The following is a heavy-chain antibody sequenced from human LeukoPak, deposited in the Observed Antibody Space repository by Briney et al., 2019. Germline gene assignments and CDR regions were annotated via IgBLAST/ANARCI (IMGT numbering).Heavy chain of an antibody. Sequence: SETLSLTCTVSDGSISSSSYYWGWIRQPPGKGLEWIGSIYYSGSTYYNPSLKSRVTISVDTSKTQFSLRLSSVTASDTAVYYCARQYGSGSYYPPFDYWGQGTLVTVSS. V-gene: IGHV4-39*01. D-gene: IGHD3-10*01. CDR1: DGSISSSSYY. J-gene: IGHJ4*02. CDR2: IYYSGST. CDR3: ARQYGSGSYYPPFDY.